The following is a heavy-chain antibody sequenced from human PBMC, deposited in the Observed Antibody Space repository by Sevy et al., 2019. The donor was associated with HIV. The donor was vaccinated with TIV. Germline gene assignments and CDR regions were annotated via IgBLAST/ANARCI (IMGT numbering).Heavy chain of an antibody. J-gene: IGHJ6*03. V-gene: IGHV1-46*01. CDR3: ASLAAASGLDYMDV. D-gene: IGHD6-13*01. CDR2: SNPSGGCT. CDR1: GYTLTSHY. Sequence: ASVKVSCKASGYTLTSHYMHWVRQAPGQGLEWMGISNPSGGCTRYAQKFQGRVIMTRDTSTSTAYMELSSLRSDDTAVYYCASLAAASGLDYMDVWGKGTTVTVSS.